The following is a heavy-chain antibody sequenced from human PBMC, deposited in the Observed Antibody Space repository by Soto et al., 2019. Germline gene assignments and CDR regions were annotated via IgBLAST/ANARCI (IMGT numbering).Heavy chain of an antibody. J-gene: IGHJ6*03. V-gene: IGHV5-51*01. Sequence: GESLKISCKGSGYIFTNYWIGWVRQMPGKGLEWMGIIYPGDSDTRYSPSFQGQVTISADKSISTAYLQWSSLKASDTAMYYCARHITIFGVAYYMDVWGKGTTVTVSS. D-gene: IGHD3-3*01. CDR3: ARHITIFGVAYYMDV. CDR2: IYPGDSDT. CDR1: GYIFTNYW.